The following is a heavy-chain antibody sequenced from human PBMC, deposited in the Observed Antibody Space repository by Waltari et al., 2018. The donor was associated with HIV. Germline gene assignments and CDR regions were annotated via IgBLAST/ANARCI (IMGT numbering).Heavy chain of an antibody. J-gene: IGHJ3*01. V-gene: IGHV3-21*04. D-gene: IGHD3-10*02. Sequence: GGGRVKPGETLTLACSGSGFTVKNYSMTGHRQAPGRGLEWISSISDNSDFTHYADSIKGRFTVSRDNTRNSLYLEMSGLRDEDTALYYCAAFLCGEDCRDGFDVWGQGAMLIVSS. CDR1: GFTVKNYS. CDR3: AAFLCGEDCRDGFDV. CDR2: ISDNSDFT.